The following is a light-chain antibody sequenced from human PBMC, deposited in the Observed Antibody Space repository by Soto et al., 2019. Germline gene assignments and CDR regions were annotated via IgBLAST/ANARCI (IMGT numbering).Light chain of an antibody. CDR3: SSYTSSSTTHV. J-gene: IGLJ1*01. V-gene: IGLV2-14*01. CDR1: SSDVGGYNY. Sequence: QSVLTQPASVSGSPGQSITISCTGTSSDVGGYNYVSWYQQHPGKAPKLMICDVSNRPSGVSNRFSGSKSGNTASLTISGLQAEDEADYYCSSYTSSSTTHVFGTGTEVTVL. CDR2: DVS.